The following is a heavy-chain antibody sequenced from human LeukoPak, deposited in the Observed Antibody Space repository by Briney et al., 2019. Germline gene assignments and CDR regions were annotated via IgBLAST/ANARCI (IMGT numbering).Heavy chain of an antibody. CDR1: GGSFSGYY. CDR3: ARVRLRRITMIVVVPDAFDI. Sequence: PSETLSLTCAVYGGSFSGYYWSWIRQPPGKGLEWIGEINHSGSTNYNPSLKSRVTISVDTSKNQFSLKLSSVTAADTAVYYCARVRLRRITMIVVVPDAFDIWGQGTMVTVSS. D-gene: IGHD3-22*01. V-gene: IGHV4-34*01. CDR2: INHSGST. J-gene: IGHJ3*02.